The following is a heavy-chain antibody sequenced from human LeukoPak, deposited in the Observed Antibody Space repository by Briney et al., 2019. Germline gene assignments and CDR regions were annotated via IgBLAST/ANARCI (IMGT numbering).Heavy chain of an antibody. V-gene: IGHV3-7*01. CDR1: GFTFTNYW. CDR3: ARDTDDFQGLDI. J-gene: IGHJ3*02. Sequence: PGGSLRLSCAASGFTFTNYWMSWVRQAQGKVLEWVANINLDGNGRFYVDSVKGRFTISRDNNKKSVYLQMNSLRAEDTAVYYCARDTDDFQGLDIWGQGTRVTVSS. CDR2: INLDGNGR. D-gene: IGHD3-3*01.